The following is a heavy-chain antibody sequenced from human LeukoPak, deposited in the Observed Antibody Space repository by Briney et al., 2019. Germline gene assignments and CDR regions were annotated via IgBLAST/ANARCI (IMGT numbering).Heavy chain of an antibody. V-gene: IGHV3-7*01. Sequence: TGGSLRLSCAASGFSFSGTWMTWVRQAPGKGLECVANIKPDGSEKYYVDSVKGRFTVSRDNAKNSLYLQMNSLRAEDTAVYYCASSYSGDYFDYWGQGTLVTVSS. CDR3: ASSYSGDYFDY. J-gene: IGHJ4*02. D-gene: IGHD1-26*01. CDR2: IKPDGSEK. CDR1: GFSFSGTW.